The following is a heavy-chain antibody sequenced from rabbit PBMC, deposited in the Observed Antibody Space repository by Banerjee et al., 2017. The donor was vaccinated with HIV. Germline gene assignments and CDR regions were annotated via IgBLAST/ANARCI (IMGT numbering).Heavy chain of an antibody. J-gene: IGHJ4*01. CDR1: GFSFSNKYV. CDR2: INTSTGNT. CDR3: AREDDDYGDWNL. V-gene: IGHV1S45*01. D-gene: IGHD2-1*01. Sequence: QEQLVESGGGLVKPEGSLTLTCTASGFSFSNKYVMCWVRQAPGKGLEWIACINTSTGNTVYASWAKGRFTISKTSSTTVTLQMTSLTAADTATYFCAREDDDYGDWNLWGPGTLVTVS.